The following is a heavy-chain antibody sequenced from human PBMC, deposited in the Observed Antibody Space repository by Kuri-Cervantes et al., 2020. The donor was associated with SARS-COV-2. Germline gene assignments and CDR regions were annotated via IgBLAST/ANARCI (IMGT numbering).Heavy chain of an antibody. CDR1: GGSISSYY. CDR3: ARGRFWSGFEFDY. V-gene: IGHV4-34*01. CDR2: INHSGST. J-gene: IGHJ4*02. D-gene: IGHD3-3*01. Sequence: GSLRLSCTVSGGSISSYYWSWIRQPPGKGLEWIGEINHSGSTNYNPSLKSRVTISVDTSKNQFSLKLSSVTAADTAVYYCARGRFWSGFEFDYWGQGTLVTVSS.